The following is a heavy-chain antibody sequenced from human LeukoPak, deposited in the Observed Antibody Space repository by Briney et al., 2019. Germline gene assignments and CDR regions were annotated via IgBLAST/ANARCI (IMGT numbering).Heavy chain of an antibody. V-gene: IGHV3-21*01. CDR1: GFTFSSYS. CDR2: ISSRSIYI. CDR3: ASDPDSPFDY. D-gene: IGHD1-14*01. J-gene: IGHJ4*02. Sequence: GGSLRLSCAASGFTFSSYSMTWVRQAPGKGLEWVSSISSRSIYIYYADSVKGRFTISRDNAKNSLYLQMNRLRAEDTAVYYCASDPDSPFDYWGRGTLVTVSS.